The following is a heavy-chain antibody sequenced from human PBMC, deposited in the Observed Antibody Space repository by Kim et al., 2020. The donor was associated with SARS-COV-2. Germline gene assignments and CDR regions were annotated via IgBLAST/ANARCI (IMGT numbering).Heavy chain of an antibody. J-gene: IGHJ4*02. CDR2: IYYSGST. D-gene: IGHD6-13*01. V-gene: IGHV4-39*01. CDR1: GGSISSSSYY. CDR3: ARPSSSWHMGSEFDY. Sequence: SETLSLTCTVSGGSISSSSYYWGWIRQPPGKGLEWIGSIYYSGSTYYNPSLKSRVTISVDTSKNQFSLKLSSVTAADTAVYYCARPSSSWHMGSEFDYWGQGTLVTVSS.